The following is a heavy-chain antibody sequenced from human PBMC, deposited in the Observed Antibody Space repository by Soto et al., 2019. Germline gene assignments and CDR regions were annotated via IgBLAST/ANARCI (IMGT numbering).Heavy chain of an antibody. Sequence: EVHLVESGGGLVQPGGSLRLSCAASGFTFSNYWMNWVRQAPGKGLEWVANIKQDGSQQYYLDSVKGRFTVSRDNAKNSLYLQMNSLRADDTAVYYCGGGTAFGFWGQGTLVTVSS. CDR3: GGGTAFGF. J-gene: IGHJ4*02. V-gene: IGHV3-7*01. D-gene: IGHD1-1*01. CDR1: GFTFSNYW. CDR2: IKQDGSQQ.